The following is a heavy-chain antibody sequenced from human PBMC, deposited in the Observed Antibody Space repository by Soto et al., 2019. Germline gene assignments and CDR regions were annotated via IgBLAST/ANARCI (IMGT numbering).Heavy chain of an antibody. CDR2: IYGSGRGI. D-gene: IGHD2-21*01. J-gene: IGHJ4*02. CDR3: EKDAVYNDGLWLMDH. V-gene: IGHV3-23*05. CDR1: GLPHSSFA. Sequence: GESLKISCTASGLPHSSFAMMWVRQAPGKGLECVSGIYGSGRGIEYADSVKGRFTISRDNSKNTVYLQMTDLRADDTAVYYCEKDAVYNDGLWLMDHWGQGTQVTVSS.